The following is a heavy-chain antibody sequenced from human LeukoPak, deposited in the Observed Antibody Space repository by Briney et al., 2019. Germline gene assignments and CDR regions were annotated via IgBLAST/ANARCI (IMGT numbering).Heavy chain of an antibody. CDR2: IRSDGSNK. Sequence: PGGSLRLSCAGSGFSFSSYGMHWVRQAPGKGLEWMAFIRSDGSNKYYADSVKGRFTISRDNSKNTLYLQMNSLRAEDTAVYYCAKDSKIVGPTFRSYHYMDVWGKGTTVTVSS. J-gene: IGHJ6*03. CDR1: GFSFSSYG. D-gene: IGHD1-26*01. V-gene: IGHV3-30*02. CDR3: AKDSKIVGPTFRSYHYMDV.